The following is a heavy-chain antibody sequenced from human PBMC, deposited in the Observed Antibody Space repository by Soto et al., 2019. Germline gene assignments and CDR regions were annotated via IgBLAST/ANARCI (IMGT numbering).Heavy chain of an antibody. V-gene: IGHV4-28*03. CDR3: ARDSKDLAAFDY. Sequence: SETLSLTCAVSGYSISSSNGWGWIRQPPGKGLEWIGTIYYSGTTYYNPSLKSRVTISVDMSKNQFSLKLSSVTAADTAVYYCARDSKDLAAFDYWGQGILVTVSS. CDR1: GYSISSSNG. J-gene: IGHJ4*02. CDR2: IYYSGTT. D-gene: IGHD6-25*01.